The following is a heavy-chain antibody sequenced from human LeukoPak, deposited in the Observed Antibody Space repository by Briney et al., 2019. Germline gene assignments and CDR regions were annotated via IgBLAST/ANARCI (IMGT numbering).Heavy chain of an antibody. Sequence: GGSLRLSCAVSGFGVSVYYMTWVRQAPGKGLEWVSAISGSGGSTYYADSVKGRFTISRDDSKNTLYLQMNSLRAEDTAVYYCAKDHQGMTYFDYWGQGTLVTVSS. V-gene: IGHV3-23*01. CDR3: AKDHQGMTYFDY. J-gene: IGHJ4*02. D-gene: IGHD6-13*01. CDR2: ISGSGGST. CDR1: GFGVSVYY.